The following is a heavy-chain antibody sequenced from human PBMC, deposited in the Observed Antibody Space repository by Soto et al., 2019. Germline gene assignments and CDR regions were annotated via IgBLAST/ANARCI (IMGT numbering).Heavy chain of an antibody. D-gene: IGHD3-10*01. CDR3: AGSYGSGSYYDY. Sequence: QVQLVESGGGVVQPGRSLRLSCAASGFTFSSYGMHWVRQAPGKGLEWVAVIWYDGSNKYYADSVKGRFTISRDNSKNTLYLQMNSLRAEDTAVYYCAGSYGSGSYYDYWGQGTLVTVSS. J-gene: IGHJ4*02. CDR1: GFTFSSYG. V-gene: IGHV3-33*01. CDR2: IWYDGSNK.